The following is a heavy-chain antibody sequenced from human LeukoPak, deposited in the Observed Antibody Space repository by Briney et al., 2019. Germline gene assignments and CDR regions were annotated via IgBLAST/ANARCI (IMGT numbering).Heavy chain of an antibody. CDR2: ISDSGGNT. CDR1: GFTFNTYA. Sequence: PGGSLRLSCAASGFTFNTYAMSWVRQAPWERLQWVSGISDSGGNTYYADSVRGRFTVSRDNSKNTLYLQMNSLRAEDTAVYYCAKDSGYDPYRPVDSWGQGTLVTVSS. J-gene: IGHJ4*02. CDR3: AKDSGYDPYRPVDS. D-gene: IGHD3-22*01. V-gene: IGHV3-23*01.